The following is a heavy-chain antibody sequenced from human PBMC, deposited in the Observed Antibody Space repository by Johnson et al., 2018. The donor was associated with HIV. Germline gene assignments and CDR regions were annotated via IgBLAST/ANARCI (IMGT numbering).Heavy chain of an antibody. J-gene: IGHJ3*01. D-gene: IGHD4-23*01. CDR3: ARGLGYVFYGGNSNAFHV. CDR1: AFSFSNYP. Sequence: QVQLVESGGGVVQPGRSLRLSCAASAFSFSNYPMHWVRQAPGKGLEWVALISYDGNNKYYVDSVKGRFTISRDNSKNTLYLQMNSLRAEDTAVYYCARGLGYVFYGGNSNAFHVWGQGTMVTVSS. CDR2: ISYDGNNK. V-gene: IGHV3-30*04.